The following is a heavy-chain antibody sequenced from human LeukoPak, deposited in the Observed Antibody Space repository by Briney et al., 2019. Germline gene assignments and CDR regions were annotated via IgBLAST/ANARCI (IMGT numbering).Heavy chain of an antibody. Sequence: GGSLRLSCAASGFTFSSYGMHWVRQAPGKGLEWVAVIWYDGSNKYYADSVKGRFTISRDNSKNTLYLQMNSLRAEDTAVYYCARGIAAPSYYFDYWGQGTLVTVSS. D-gene: IGHD6-6*01. CDR1: GFTFSSYG. CDR2: IWYDGSNK. V-gene: IGHV3-33*01. CDR3: ARGIAAPSYYFDY. J-gene: IGHJ4*02.